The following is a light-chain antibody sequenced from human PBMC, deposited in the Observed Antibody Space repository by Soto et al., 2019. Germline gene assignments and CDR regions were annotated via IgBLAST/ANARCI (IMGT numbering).Light chain of an antibody. CDR3: SSYTDRKHLV. V-gene: IGLV2-8*01. CDR2: DVT. CDR1: SSDIGGYNS. Sequence: QSVLTQSPSASGSPGQSVTISCTGTSSDIGGYNSVSWYQQHPGKAPKVMIYDVTKRPSGVPDRFSGSKSGNTASLTVSALQAEDEADYYCSSYTDRKHLVFGTGTKLPVL. J-gene: IGLJ1*01.